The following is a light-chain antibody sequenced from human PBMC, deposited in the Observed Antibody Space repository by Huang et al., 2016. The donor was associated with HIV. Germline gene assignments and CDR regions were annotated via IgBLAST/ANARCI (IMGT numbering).Light chain of an antibody. Sequence: EIVLTQSPDTLSLSPGERATVSCRVSQTIKNIYLAWYQQKPGQGPRLLIDGAASRATDLPDRFSGSGSGTDFTLTINRLEPEDFAVYYCQQYDSSQGISFGQGTRLEMK. J-gene: IGKJ5*01. CDR2: GAA. CDR3: QQYDSSQGIS. CDR1: QTIKNIY. V-gene: IGKV3-20*01.